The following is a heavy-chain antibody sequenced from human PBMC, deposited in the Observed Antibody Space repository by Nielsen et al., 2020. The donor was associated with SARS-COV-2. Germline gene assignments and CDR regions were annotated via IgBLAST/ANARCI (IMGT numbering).Heavy chain of an antibody. D-gene: IGHD2-15*01. CDR1: GGSISSYY. CDR2: IYYSGST. V-gene: IGHV4-59*12. CDR3: ARNRYCSGGSCYYFDY. J-gene: IGHJ4*02. Sequence: SETLSLTCTVSGGSISSYYWSWIRQPPGKGLEWIVYIYYSGSTNYNPSLKSRVTISVDTSKNQFSLKLSSVTATDTAVYYCARNRYCSGGSCYYFDYWGQGTLVTVSS.